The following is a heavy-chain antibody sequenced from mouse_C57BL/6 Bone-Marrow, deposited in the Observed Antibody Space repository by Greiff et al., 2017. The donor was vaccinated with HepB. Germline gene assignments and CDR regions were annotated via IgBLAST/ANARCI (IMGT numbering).Heavy chain of an antibody. J-gene: IGHJ4*01. CDR1: GYSITSGYD. D-gene: IGHD6-5*01. V-gene: IGHV3-1*01. CDR3: AREGGLWAMDY. CDR2: ISYSGST. Sequence: EVKVVESGPGMVKPSQSLSLTCTVTGYSITSGYDWHWIRHFPGNKLEWMGYISYSGSTNYNPSLKSRISITHDTSKNHFFLKLNSVTTEDTATYYCAREGGLWAMDYWGQGTSVTVSS.